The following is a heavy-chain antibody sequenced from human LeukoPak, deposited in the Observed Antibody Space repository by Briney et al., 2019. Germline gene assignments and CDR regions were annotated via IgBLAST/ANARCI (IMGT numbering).Heavy chain of an antibody. CDR1: GYSISSGYY. CDR2: IYYSGST. D-gene: IGHD2-2*01. V-gene: IGHV4-38-2*01. Sequence: SETLSLTCAVSGYSISSGYYWGWIRQPPGKGLEWIGSIYYSGSTYYNPSLKSRVTISVDTSKNQFSLKLSSVTAADTAVYYCARLRGAAMVNYWGQGTLVTVSS. J-gene: IGHJ4*02. CDR3: ARLRGAAMVNY.